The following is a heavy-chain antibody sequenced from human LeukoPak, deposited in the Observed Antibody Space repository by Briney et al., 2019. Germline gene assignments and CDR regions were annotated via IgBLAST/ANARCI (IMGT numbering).Heavy chain of an antibody. CDR3: ARDCSSTSCYTFGAFDI. D-gene: IGHD2-2*02. J-gene: IGHJ3*02. CDR1: GGSFSSGSYY. Sequence: PSETLSLTCTVSGGSFSSGSYYWSWIRQPPGKGLEWIVYIYYSGSTNYNPSLKSRVTISVDTSKNQLSLKLSSVTAADTAVYYCARDCSSTSCYTFGAFDIWGQGTMVTVSS. CDR2: IYYSGST. V-gene: IGHV4-61*01.